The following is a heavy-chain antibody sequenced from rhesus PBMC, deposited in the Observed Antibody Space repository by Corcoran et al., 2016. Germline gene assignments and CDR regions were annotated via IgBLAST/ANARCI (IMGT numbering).Heavy chain of an antibody. D-gene: IGHD6-37*01. CDR2: IDSSGST. CDR3: ARDLNSGGWFGDY. Sequence: QLQLQESAPGLVKPSDTLSPPCAVSGASITHSWCPWIHKPPGKGLEWIGHIDSSGSTDYNPSLKGRVTISRDTSKNQFSLKLKSVTAADTAVYYCARDLNSGGWFGDYWGQGVPVTVSS. V-gene: IGHV4-160*01. J-gene: IGHJ4*01. CDR1: GASITHSW.